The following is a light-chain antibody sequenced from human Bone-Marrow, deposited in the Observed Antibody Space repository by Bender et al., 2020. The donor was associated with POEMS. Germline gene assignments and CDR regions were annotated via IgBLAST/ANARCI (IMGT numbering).Light chain of an antibody. Sequence: SYVLTQPPSVSVAPGQTARITCGGDNIGDYSVHWYQQKPGQSPVLVIHQDTNRPSGIPERFSGSNTGNTATLTISGTQAVDEADYYCQAWDNSTLVFGGGTKLTVL. CDR3: QAWDNSTLV. J-gene: IGLJ2*01. CDR1: NIGDYS. V-gene: IGLV3-1*01. CDR2: QDT.